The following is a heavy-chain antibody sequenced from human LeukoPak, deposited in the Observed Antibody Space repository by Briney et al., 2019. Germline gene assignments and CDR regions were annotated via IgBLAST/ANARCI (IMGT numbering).Heavy chain of an antibody. Sequence: GASVKVSCKASGYTFTSYYTHWVRQAPGQGLEWMGIINPSGGSTSYAQKFQGRVTMTRDTSTSTVYMELSSLRSEDTAVYYCARSLWFGELLRALLGYWGQGTLVTVSS. D-gene: IGHD3-10*01. CDR1: GYTFTSYY. J-gene: IGHJ4*02. V-gene: IGHV1-46*01. CDR2: INPSGGST. CDR3: ARSLWFGELLRALLGY.